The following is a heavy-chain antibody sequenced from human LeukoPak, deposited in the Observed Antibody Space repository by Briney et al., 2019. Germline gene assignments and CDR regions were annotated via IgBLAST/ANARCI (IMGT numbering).Heavy chain of an antibody. CDR2: IYYSGST. D-gene: IGHD1-26*01. CDR3: ASLRERSYYARGFDY. Sequence: PSETLSLTCTVSGGSISSSSYYWGWIRQPPEKGLKWIGSIYYSGSTYYNPSLKSRVTISVDTSKNQFSLKLSSVTAADTAVYYCASLRERSYYARGFDYWGQGTLVTVSS. J-gene: IGHJ4*02. V-gene: IGHV4-39*01. CDR1: GGSISSSSYY.